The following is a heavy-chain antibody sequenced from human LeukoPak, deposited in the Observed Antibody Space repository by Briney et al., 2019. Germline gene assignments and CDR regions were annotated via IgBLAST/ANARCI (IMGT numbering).Heavy chain of an antibody. Sequence: SETLSLTCAVSGYSISSGYYWGWIRQPPGKGLEWIGSIYHSGSTYYNPSLKSRVTISVDTSKNQFSLKLSSVTAADTAVYYCARLWGDEGVDMVAIPTGDFDYWGQGTLVTVSS. V-gene: IGHV4-38-2*01. J-gene: IGHJ4*02. CDR2: IYHSGST. D-gene: IGHD5-12*01. CDR1: GYSISSGYY. CDR3: ARLWGDEGVDMVAIPTGDFDY.